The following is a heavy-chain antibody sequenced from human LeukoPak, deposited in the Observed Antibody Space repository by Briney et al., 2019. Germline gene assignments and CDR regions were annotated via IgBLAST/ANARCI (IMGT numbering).Heavy chain of an antibody. Sequence: GGSLRLSCAASGFTFSSYSMNWVRQAPGKGLEWVSSISSSSSYTYYADSVKGRFTISRDSVKNSLYLQMDSLRAEDTAVYYCARGRGYSGYDFGYWGQGTLVTVSS. V-gene: IGHV3-21*01. D-gene: IGHD5-12*01. CDR1: GFTFSSYS. CDR2: ISSSSSYT. CDR3: ARGRGYSGYDFGY. J-gene: IGHJ4*02.